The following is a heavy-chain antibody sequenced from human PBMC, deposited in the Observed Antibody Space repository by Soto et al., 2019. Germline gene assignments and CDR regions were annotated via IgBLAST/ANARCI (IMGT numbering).Heavy chain of an antibody. J-gene: IGHJ5*01. CDR3: ARRHLAVAVSPWFDP. V-gene: IGHV2-26*01. D-gene: IGHD6-19*01. Sequence: QVTLKESGPVLVKPTETLTLRCTVSGLSITDSEMGVSWIRQPPGQPLEWLAHIDSSGEKSYRTFLKSRLAISKDTSKSQIVLTMTNMDPADTATYYCARRHLAVAVSPWFDPWGQGTTVTVSS. CDR2: IDSSGEK. CDR1: GLSITDSEMG.